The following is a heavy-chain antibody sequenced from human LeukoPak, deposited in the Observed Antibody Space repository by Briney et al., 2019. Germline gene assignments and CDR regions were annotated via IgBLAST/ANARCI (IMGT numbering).Heavy chain of an antibody. D-gene: IGHD1-26*01. CDR3: TRGTVETTAGFE. CDR1: GTSISSSNSYR. CDR2: IFASGTT. Sequence: SETLSLTCMVFGTSISSSNSYRWSWVRQPAGQGLEWIGRIFASGTTDYNPSLKSRVTMSVDTPNNQFALRLSSVTAADTAVYYCTRGTVETTAGFEWGRGTLVTVSS. V-gene: IGHV4-4*07. J-gene: IGHJ4*02.